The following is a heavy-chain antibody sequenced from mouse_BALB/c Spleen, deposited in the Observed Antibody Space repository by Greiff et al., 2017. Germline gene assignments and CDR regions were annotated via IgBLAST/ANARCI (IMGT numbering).Heavy chain of an antibody. D-gene: IGHD1-1*01. CDR3: NAYYGSSYAWFAY. J-gene: IGHJ3*01. CDR2: IDPENGDT. V-gene: IGHV14-4*02. CDR1: GFNIKDYY. Sequence: EVMLVESGAELVRSGASVKLSCTASGFNIKDYYMHWVKQRPEQGLEWIGWIDPENGDTEYAPKFQGKATMTADTSSNTAYLQLSSLTSEDTAVYYCNAYYGSSYAWFAYWGQGTLVTVSA.